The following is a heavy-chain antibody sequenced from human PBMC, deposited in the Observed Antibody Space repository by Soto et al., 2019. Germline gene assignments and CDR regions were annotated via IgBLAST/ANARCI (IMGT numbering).Heavy chain of an antibody. Sequence: HPGGSLRLSCEASGFSFDTHGMHWVRQAPGKGLEWVSLISYDGSNGYYADSVKGRFTISRDNSKNTLHPEMNSLTPEDTAIYYGAKVHFSILSAFDMGGQGKMVTGSS. CDR3: AKVHFSILSAFDM. V-gene: IGHV3-30*18. J-gene: IGHJ3*02. CDR2: ISYDGSNG. CDR1: GFSFDTHG. D-gene: IGHD2-15*01.